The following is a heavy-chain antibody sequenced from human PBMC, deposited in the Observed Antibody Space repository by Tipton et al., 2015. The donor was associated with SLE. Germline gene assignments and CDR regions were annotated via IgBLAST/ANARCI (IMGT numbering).Heavy chain of an antibody. CDR1: GGSLSSHY. CDR3: ARGVDGRVGDWFDP. D-gene: IGHD5-12*01. Sequence: TLSLTCTVSGGSLSSHYWSWVRQPPGKGLEWIGYIYYSGSTNYNPSLKSRVTISVDTSKNQFPRKLSPVTAAGTAVYYCARGVDGRVGDWFDPWGQGTLVTVSS. CDR2: IYYSGST. J-gene: IGHJ5*02. V-gene: IGHV4-59*11.